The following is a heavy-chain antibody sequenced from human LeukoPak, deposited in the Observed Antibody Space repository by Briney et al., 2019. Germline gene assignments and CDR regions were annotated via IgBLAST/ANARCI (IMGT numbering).Heavy chain of an antibody. V-gene: IGHV1-69*05. Sequence: ASVKVSCKASGGTFSSYAISWVRQAPGQGLEWMGGIIPIFGTANYAQKFQGRVTITTDESTSTAYMELSSLRSEDTAVYYCARDGRGYSGYDSTDNWFDPWGQGTLVTVSS. CDR3: ARDGRGYSGYDSTDNWFDP. D-gene: IGHD5-12*01. J-gene: IGHJ5*02. CDR2: IIPIFGTA. CDR1: GGTFSSYA.